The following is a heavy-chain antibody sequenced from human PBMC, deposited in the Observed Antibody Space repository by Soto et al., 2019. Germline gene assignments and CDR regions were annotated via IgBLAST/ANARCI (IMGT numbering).Heavy chain of an antibody. V-gene: IGHV3-30*18. Sequence: QVQLVESGGGVVQPGRSLRLSCAASGFSFSSYGMHWVRQAPGKGLEWVAMISYDGTDEYYADSVKGRFTISREHSKNAVYRQLHSLSAEDTAVYYCAKQGSDWNDYFDYWGQGTLVTVSS. CDR3: AKQGSDWNDYFDY. CDR1: GFSFSSYG. D-gene: IGHD1-1*01. CDR2: ISYDGTDE. J-gene: IGHJ4*02.